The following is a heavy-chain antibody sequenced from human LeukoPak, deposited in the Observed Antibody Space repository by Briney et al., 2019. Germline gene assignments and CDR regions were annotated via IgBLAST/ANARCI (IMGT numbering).Heavy chain of an antibody. J-gene: IGHJ4*02. CDR2: VNSHGSST. CDR1: GFTFSNYW. D-gene: IGHD3-22*01. V-gene: IGHV3-74*01. Sequence: PGGSLRLSCAASGFTFSNYWMHWVRQAPGKGLVWVSRVNSHGSSTNYADSVKGRFTISRDNSKNTLYLQMNSLRAEDTAVYYCAKEASGGMRNYYDSSGYSDDWGQGTLVTVSS. CDR3: AKEASGGMRNYYDSSGYSDD.